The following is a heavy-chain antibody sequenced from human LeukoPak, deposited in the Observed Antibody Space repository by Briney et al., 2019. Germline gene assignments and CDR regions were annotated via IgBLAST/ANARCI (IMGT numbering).Heavy chain of an antibody. J-gene: IGHJ4*02. V-gene: IGHV1-46*01. D-gene: IGHD3-3*01. Sequence: ASVKVSCKASGYTFTSYYMHWVRQAPGQGLEWMGIINPSGGSTSYAQKFQGGVTMTRDTSTSTVYMELSSLRSEDTAVYYCARDSINDFWSGYYSYYFDYWGQGTLVTVSS. CDR1: GYTFTSYY. CDR3: ARDSINDFWSGYYSYYFDY. CDR2: INPSGGST.